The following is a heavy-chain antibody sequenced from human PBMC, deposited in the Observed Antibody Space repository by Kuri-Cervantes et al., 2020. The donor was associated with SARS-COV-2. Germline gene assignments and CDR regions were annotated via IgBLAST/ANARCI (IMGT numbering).Heavy chain of an antibody. CDR1: GGSFSGYY. Sequence: SQTLSLTCAVYGGSFSGYYWSWIRQPPGKGLEWIGEINHSGSTNYNPSLKSRVTISVDTSKNQFSLKLSSVTAADTAVYYCARVAVVVVAADWHFDLWGRGTLVTVSS. CDR2: INHSGST. J-gene: IGHJ2*01. CDR3: ARVAVVVVAADWHFDL. V-gene: IGHV4-34*01. D-gene: IGHD2-15*01.